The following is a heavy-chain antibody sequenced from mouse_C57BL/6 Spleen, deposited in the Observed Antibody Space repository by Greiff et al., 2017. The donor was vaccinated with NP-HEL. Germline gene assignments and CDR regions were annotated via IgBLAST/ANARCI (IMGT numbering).Heavy chain of an antibody. V-gene: IGHV1-69*01. CDR1: GYTFTSYW. CDR3: ERGPITTVVAPYFDY. J-gene: IGHJ2*01. D-gene: IGHD1-1*01. Sequence: QVQLQQPGAELVMPGASVKLSCKASGYTFTSYWMHWVKQRPGQGLEWIGEIDPSDSYTNYNQKFKGKSTLTVDKSSSTAYMQLSSLTSEDAAVYYCERGPITTVVAPYFDYWGQGTTLTVSS. CDR2: IDPSDSYT.